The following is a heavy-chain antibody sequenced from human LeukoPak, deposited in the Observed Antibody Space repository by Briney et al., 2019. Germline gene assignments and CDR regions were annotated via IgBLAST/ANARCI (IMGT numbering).Heavy chain of an antibody. CDR1: GFTFSSYA. CDR3: AKQLLWFGELLNQYFQH. V-gene: IGHV3-23*01. J-gene: IGHJ1*01. D-gene: IGHD3-10*01. Sequence: GGSLRLSCAASGFTFSSYAMSWVRQAPGKGLEWVSAISGSGGSTYYADSVKGRFTISRDNSKNTLYLQMNSLRAEDTAVYYCAKQLLWFGELLNQYFQHWAQGTLVTVSS. CDR2: ISGSGGST.